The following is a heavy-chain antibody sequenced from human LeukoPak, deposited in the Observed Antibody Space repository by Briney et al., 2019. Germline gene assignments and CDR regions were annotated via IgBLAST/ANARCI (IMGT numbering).Heavy chain of an antibody. V-gene: IGHV4-59*01. CDR3: ARQRIQLWLTGYYYGMDV. CDR2: IYYSGST. CDR1: GGSISSYY. J-gene: IGHJ6*02. D-gene: IGHD5-18*01. Sequence: SETLSLTCTVSGGSISSYYWSWIRQPPGKGLEGIGYIYYSGSTNYNPSLKSRVTISVDTSKNQFSLKLSSVTAADTAVYYCARQRIQLWLTGYYYGMDVWGQGTTVTVSS.